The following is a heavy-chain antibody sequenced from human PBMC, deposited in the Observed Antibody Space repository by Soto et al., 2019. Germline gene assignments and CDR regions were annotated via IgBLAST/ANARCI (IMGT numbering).Heavy chain of an antibody. CDR3: VKDSTVSGVRQGLDF. CDR2: IIWNSAYI. CDR1: VFTFDDYA. D-gene: IGHD6-19*01. J-gene: IGHJ4*02. Sequence: GWSLRLSCAFSVFTFDDYAMHWVRQAPGKGLEWVAGIIWNSAYIVYADSVKGRFTISRDNAKNSLHLQMDSLRAEDTALYYCVKDSTVSGVRQGLDFWGRGTLVTVSS. V-gene: IGHV3-9*01.